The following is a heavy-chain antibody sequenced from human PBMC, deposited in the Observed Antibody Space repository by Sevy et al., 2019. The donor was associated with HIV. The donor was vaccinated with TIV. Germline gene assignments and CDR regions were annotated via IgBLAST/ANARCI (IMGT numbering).Heavy chain of an antibody. D-gene: IGHD3-22*01. J-gene: IGHJ4*02. CDR1: GGSISSSSYY. CDR3: ASSFYYDSSGYIDY. V-gene: IGHV4-39*01. CDR2: IYYSGST. Sequence: SETLSLTCTVSGGSISSSSYYWGWIRQPPGKGLEWIGSIYYSGSTYYNPSLKSRVTISVDTSKNQFSLKLSSVTAADTAVYYCASSFYYDSSGYIDYWGPGTLVTVSS.